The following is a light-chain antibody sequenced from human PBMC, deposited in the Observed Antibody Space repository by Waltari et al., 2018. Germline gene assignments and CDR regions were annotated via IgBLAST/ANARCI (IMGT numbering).Light chain of an antibody. CDR2: TAS. Sequence: DIQMTQSPFSPSASVGDRVTVTCRAIQDIRSDLAWYQQKPGKAPKRLIYTASILQSGIPSRFSGSGSGTEFSLTITSLQPEDFATYYCLQHNSYPLTFGGGTKVEI. CDR1: QDIRSD. CDR3: LQHNSYPLT. J-gene: IGKJ4*01. V-gene: IGKV1-17*01.